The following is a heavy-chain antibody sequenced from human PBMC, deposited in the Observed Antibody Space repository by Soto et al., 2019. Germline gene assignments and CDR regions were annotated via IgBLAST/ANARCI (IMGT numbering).Heavy chain of an antibody. V-gene: IGHV4-4*02. J-gene: IGHJ4*02. CDR1: GGSISSSNW. CDR3: ARARATIAAAAIFDC. Sequence: SETLSLTCAVSGGSISSSNWWSWVRQPPGKGLEWIGEVYRTGSTTYNPSLESRLTISVDKSKNQFSLKLTSVTAADTAVYYCARARATIAAAAIFDCWGQGTLVTVSS. CDR2: VYRTGST. D-gene: IGHD6-13*01.